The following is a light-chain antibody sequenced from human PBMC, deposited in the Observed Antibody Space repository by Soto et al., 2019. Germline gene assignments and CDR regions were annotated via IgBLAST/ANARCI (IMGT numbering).Light chain of an antibody. CDR3: ISYAGSDNLV. CDR1: SSDVGNYNY. V-gene: IGLV2-8*01. CDR2: EVT. Sequence: QSALTQPPSASGSPGQSVTISCTGTSSDVGNYNYVSWYQQHPGKAPKLLIYEVTKRPSGVPDRFSGSKSDNMASLTVSGLQAEDEADYYCISYAGSDNLVVGGGTKLTVL. J-gene: IGLJ2*01.